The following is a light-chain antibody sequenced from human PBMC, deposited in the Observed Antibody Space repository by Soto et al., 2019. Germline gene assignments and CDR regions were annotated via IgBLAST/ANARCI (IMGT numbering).Light chain of an antibody. J-gene: IGLJ2*01. V-gene: IGLV2-14*03. CDR2: DVS. Sequence: QSALTQPASVSGSPGQSITISCTGTSSDVGGYNYVSWYQQHPGKAPKLMIFDVSHRPSGVSNRFSGSKSGNTASLTISGLQAEDEADYYCSSYTSNSNLIFGGGTQLTVL. CDR3: SSYTSNSNLI. CDR1: SSDVGGYNY.